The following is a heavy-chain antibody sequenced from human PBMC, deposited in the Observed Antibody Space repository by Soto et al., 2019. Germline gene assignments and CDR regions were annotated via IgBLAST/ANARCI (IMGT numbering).Heavy chain of an antibody. CDR3: ARVTGSGTAEVGFDY. Sequence: QVQLVESGGGVVQPGMSLRLSCAASGFTFSNYGMHWVRQAPGKGLEWVAVIWDDGSNTYYTDSVKGRFTISRDNSKNTLYLQMNSVRAEDTGVYYCARVTGSGTAEVGFDYWGQGTLVTVSS. CDR2: IWDDGSNT. V-gene: IGHV3-33*01. D-gene: IGHD3-10*01. J-gene: IGHJ4*02. CDR1: GFTFSNYG.